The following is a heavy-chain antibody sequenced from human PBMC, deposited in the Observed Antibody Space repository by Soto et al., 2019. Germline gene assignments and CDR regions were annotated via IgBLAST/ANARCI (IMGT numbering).Heavy chain of an antibody. CDR2: INAGNGDT. CDR3: ARAISGYVT. Sequence: GASVKVSCKASGYTFTSYAMHWVRQAPGQGLEWMGWINAGNGDTRYSQNFQGRVTLTRDTSASTVYMDLGSLKSEDTGVYYCARAISGYVTWGQGTLVTVSS. D-gene: IGHD5-12*01. CDR1: GYTFTSYA. V-gene: IGHV1-3*01. J-gene: IGHJ4*02.